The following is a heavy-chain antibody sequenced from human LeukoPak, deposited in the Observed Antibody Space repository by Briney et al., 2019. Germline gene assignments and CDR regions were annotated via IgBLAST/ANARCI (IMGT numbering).Heavy chain of an antibody. CDR1: GYTFTSYD. CDR3: ARGEAPYCSSTSCYTDGMDV. V-gene: IGHV1-8*01. Sequence: ASVKVSCKASGYTFTSYDINWVRQATGQGLEWMGWMNPNSGNTGYAQKFQGRVTMTRNTSINTAYMELSSLRSEDTAVYYCARGEAPYCSSTSCYTDGMDVWGQGTTVTVSS. CDR2: MNPNSGNT. D-gene: IGHD2-2*02. J-gene: IGHJ6*02.